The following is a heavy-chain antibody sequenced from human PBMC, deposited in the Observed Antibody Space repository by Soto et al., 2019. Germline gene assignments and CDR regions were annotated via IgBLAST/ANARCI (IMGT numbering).Heavy chain of an antibody. D-gene: IGHD2-8*02. CDR1: GYNFSNFY. J-gene: IGHJ4*01. CDR3: ARVVNYWCHIDY. Sequence: QVHLVQSGTEVEKPGASVKLSCKASGYNFSNFYIHWVRQAPGQGLEWMGVVNPNGGATNYAQKFQGRLSMTADTATNTIYKEFRSLTSEDTAVYFCARVVNYWCHIDYWGHGTLVTVSS. V-gene: IGHV1-46*01. CDR2: VNPNGGAT.